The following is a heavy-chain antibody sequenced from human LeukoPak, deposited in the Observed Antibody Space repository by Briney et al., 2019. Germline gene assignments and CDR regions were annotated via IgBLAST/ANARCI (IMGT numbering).Heavy chain of an antibody. CDR1: GFAFSRYW. V-gene: IGHV4-4*02. Sequence: GSLRLSCAASGFAFSRYWMTWVRQAPGKGLEWIGSFYSSGSTYYNPSLKSRVTILVEKSKNQFSLRLTSVTAADTAVYYCARDTRIRGYCGGGSCSSFDSWGQGTLVTVSS. CDR3: ARDTRIRGYCGGGSCSSFDS. D-gene: IGHD2-15*01. CDR2: FYSSGST. J-gene: IGHJ4*02.